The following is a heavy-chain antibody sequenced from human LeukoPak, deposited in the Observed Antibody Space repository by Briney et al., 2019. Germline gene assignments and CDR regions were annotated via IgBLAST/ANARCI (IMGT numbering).Heavy chain of an antibody. CDR3: ARVYFDWSLKGFDAFDI. Sequence: PSETLSLTCTVPGGSISSYDWSWIRQPPGKGLEWIWYIYYSGSTNYNPSLKSRVTISVDTSKNQFSLKLSSVPAADTAVYYCARVYFDWSLKGFDAFDIWGQGTMVTVSS. V-gene: IGHV4-59*01. D-gene: IGHD3-9*01. CDR1: GGSISSYD. CDR2: IYYSGST. J-gene: IGHJ3*02.